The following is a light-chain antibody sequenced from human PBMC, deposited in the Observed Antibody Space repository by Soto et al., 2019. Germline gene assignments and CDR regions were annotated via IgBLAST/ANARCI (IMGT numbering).Light chain of an antibody. CDR1: QNIDTW. Sequence: DIQMTQSPSTLSASVGDRVTITCRASQNIDTWLAWYQQKPGKPPTLLMYKASILESGVPSRLSGSGSETEFTLTISSLQPDDFATYYCQQYKTYSRTFGQGTKVDI. CDR3: QQYKTYSRT. V-gene: IGKV1-5*03. CDR2: KAS. J-gene: IGKJ1*01.